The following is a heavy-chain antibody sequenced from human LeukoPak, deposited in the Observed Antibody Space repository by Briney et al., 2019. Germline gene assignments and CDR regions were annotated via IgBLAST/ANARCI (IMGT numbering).Heavy chain of an antibody. CDR2: INHSGST. CDR3: ARWSTRYFDWLLY. Sequence: SETLSLTCAVYGGSFSGYYWSWIRQPPGKGLEWIGEINHSGSTNYNPSLKSRVTISVDTSKNLFSLKLSSVTAADTAVYYCARWSTRYFDWLLYWGQGTLVTVSS. D-gene: IGHD3-9*01. V-gene: IGHV4-34*01. CDR1: GGSFSGYY. J-gene: IGHJ4*02.